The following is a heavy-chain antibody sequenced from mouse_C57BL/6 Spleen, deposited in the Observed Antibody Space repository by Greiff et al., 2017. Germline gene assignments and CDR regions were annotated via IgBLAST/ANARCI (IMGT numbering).Heavy chain of an antibody. V-gene: IGHV1-7*01. J-gene: IGHJ4*01. CDR1: GYTFTSYW. CDR2: INPSSGYT. Sequence: QVNVKQSGAELAKPGASVKLSCKASGYTFTSYWMHWVKQRPGQGLEWIGYINPSSGYTKYNQKVKDKAPLTADKSSSTAYMQLSSLTYEDSAVYDCARGTGSYAMDYWGQGTSVTGSS. CDR3: ARGTGSYAMDY. D-gene: IGHD4-1*01.